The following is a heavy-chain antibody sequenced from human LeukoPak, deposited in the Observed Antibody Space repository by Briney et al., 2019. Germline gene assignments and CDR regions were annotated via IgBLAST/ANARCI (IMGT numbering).Heavy chain of an antibody. V-gene: IGHV4-30-4*08. Sequence: PSETLSLTCTVSGGSISSGDYYWSWIRQPPGTGLEWIGYIYYSGSTYYNPSLKSRVTISVDTSKNQFSLKLSSVTAADTAVYYCARVKKQQLVLNYYYYMDVWGKGTTVTVSS. CDR1: GGSISSGDYY. J-gene: IGHJ6*03. CDR3: ARVKKQQLVLNYYYYMDV. CDR2: IYYSGST. D-gene: IGHD6-13*01.